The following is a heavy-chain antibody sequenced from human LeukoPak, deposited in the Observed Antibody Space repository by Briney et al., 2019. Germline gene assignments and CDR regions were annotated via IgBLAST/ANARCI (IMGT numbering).Heavy chain of an antibody. CDR1: GFTFSSYA. V-gene: IGHV3-23*01. D-gene: IGHD3-22*01. CDR2: ISGSGGST. Sequence: AGGSLRLSCAASGFTFSSYAMSWVRQAPGKGLEWVSAISGSGGSTYYADSVKGRFTISRDNSKNTLYLQMNSLRAEDTAVYYCAKAIENYYDSSGYPRSSFDYWGQGTLVTVSS. CDR3: AKAIENYYDSSGYPRSSFDY. J-gene: IGHJ4*02.